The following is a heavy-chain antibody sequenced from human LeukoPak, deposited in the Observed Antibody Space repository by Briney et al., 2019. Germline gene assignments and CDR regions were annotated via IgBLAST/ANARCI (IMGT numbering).Heavy chain of an antibody. Sequence: ASVKVSCKASGYTFTGYYMHWVRQAPGQGLEWMGWINPNSGGTNYAQKFQGRVTMTRDTSISTAYMELRSLRSDDTAVYYCARDAHYCSGGSCSHDPWGQGTLVTVSS. CDR1: GYTFTGYY. D-gene: IGHD2-15*01. CDR2: INPNSGGT. V-gene: IGHV1-2*02. CDR3: ARDAHYCSGGSCSHDP. J-gene: IGHJ5*02.